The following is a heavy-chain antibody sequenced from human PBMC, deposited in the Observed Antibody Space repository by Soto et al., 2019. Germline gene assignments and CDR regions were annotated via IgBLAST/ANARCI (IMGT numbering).Heavy chain of an antibody. D-gene: IGHD3-22*01. V-gene: IGHV3-30-3*01. CDR2: ISYDGSNK. CDR3: ARGRTMIVVDDFDY. CDR1: GFTFSSYA. J-gene: IGHJ4*02. Sequence: GGPLRLSCAASGFTFSSYAMHWVRQAPGKGLEWVAVISYDGSNKYYADSVKGRFTISRDNSKNTLYLQMNSLRAEDTAVYYCARGRTMIVVDDFDYWGQGTLVTVSS.